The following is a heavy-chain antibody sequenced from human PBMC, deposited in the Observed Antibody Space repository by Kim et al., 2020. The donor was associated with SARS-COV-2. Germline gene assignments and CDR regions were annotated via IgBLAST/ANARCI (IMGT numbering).Heavy chain of an antibody. CDR3: ARGLTVRRYSSSWSASSGWFNTWGY. CDR1: GYTFTSYD. D-gene: IGHD6-13*01. CDR2: MNPNSGNT. V-gene: IGHV1-8*01. J-gene: IGHJ4*02. Sequence: ASVKVSCKASGYTFTSYDINWVRQATGQGLEWMGWMNPNSGNTGYAQKFQGRVTMTRNTSISTAYMELSSLRSEDTAVYYCARGLTVRRYSSSWSASSGWFNTWGYWGQGTLVTVSS.